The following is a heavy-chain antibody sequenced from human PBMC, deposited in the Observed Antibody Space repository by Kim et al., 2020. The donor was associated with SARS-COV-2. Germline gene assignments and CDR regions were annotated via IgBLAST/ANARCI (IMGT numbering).Heavy chain of an antibody. Sequence: ASVKVSCKASGYTFTSYDINWVRQATGQGLEWMGWMNPNSGNTGYAQKFQGRVTMTRNTSISTAYMELSSLRSEDTAVYYCARISYCSSTSCYAAKYYYYYYYMDVWGKGTTVTVSS. V-gene: IGHV1-8*01. J-gene: IGHJ6*03. CDR3: ARISYCSSTSCYAAKYYYYYYYMDV. D-gene: IGHD2-2*01. CDR1: GYTFTSYD. CDR2: MNPNSGNT.